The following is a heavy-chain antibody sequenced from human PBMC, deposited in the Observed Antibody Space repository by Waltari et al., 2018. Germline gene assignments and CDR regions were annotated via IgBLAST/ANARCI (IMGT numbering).Heavy chain of an antibody. CDR2: IKNDGSIT. Sequence: EVQLVDSGGGSVQPGGSLRLSCVASGFSISNSWMNWVRQDPGKGLVWVSRIKNDGSITTYADSVRGRFAISRDNAKNTVYLQMNSLRIEDTAMYYCAKSDWFDPWGQGTLVTVSS. CDR1: GFSISNSW. J-gene: IGHJ5*02. CDR3: AKSDWFDP. V-gene: IGHV3-74*01.